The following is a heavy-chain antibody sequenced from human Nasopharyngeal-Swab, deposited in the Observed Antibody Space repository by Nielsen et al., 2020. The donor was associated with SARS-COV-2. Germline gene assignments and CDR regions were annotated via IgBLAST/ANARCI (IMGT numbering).Heavy chain of an antibody. CDR1: GFTFGDKS. D-gene: IGHD3-3*01. CDR3: ARDGLDYDFWSAYFMDV. V-gene: IGHV3-9*01. J-gene: IGHJ6*02. CDR2: IDWNSANV. Sequence: GGSLRLSCTGSGFTFGDKSMHWVRQAPGKGLKWVSGIDWNSANVGYADSVKGRFTISRDNAKNSLYLQMNSLRAEDTAVYYCARDGLDYDFWSAYFMDVWGQGTTVTVSS.